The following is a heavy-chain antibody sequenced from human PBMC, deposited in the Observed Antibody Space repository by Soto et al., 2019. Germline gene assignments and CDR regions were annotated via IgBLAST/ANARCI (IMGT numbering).Heavy chain of an antibody. CDR2: IWFDATIE. J-gene: IGHJ4*02. V-gene: IGHV3-33*01. CDR3: ARPGGQLVPFDN. D-gene: IGHD6-6*01. CDR1: GFTFSSYD. Sequence: QVQLVESGGGVVQPGRSLRLSCAASGFTFSSYDIHWVRQAPGKGLEWVASIWFDATIENYADSVKGRFTISRDNSKDTVYPQMSSLRVEDTAIYYLARPGGQLVPFDNWGQGTLVTVSS.